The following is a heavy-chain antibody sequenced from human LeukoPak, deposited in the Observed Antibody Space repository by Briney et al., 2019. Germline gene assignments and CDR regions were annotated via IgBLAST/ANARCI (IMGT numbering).Heavy chain of an antibody. V-gene: IGHV5-10-1*01. D-gene: IGHD3-10*01. CDR2: IDPSDSYT. CDR3: ARHLRAVIVRGDKREFDY. Sequence: GESLKISCKGSGYSFTSYWISWVRQMPGKGLEWMGRIDPSDSYTNYSPSFQGHVTISADKSISTAYLQWSSLKASDTAMYYCARHLRAVIVRGDKREFDYWGQGTLVTVSS. J-gene: IGHJ4*02. CDR1: GYSFTSYW.